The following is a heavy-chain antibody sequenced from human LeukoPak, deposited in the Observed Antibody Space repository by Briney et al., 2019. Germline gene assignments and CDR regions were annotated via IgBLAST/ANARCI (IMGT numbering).Heavy chain of an antibody. V-gene: IGHV1-2*06. CDR1: GYTFTGYY. D-gene: IGHD3-10*01. CDR3: ASLRFGDPYDY. J-gene: IGHJ4*02. CDR2: INPNSGGT. Sequence: ASVTVSCTASGYTFTGYYMHWVRQAPGQGLEWMGRINPNSGGTNYAQKFQGRVTMTRDTSISTAYMELSRLRSDDTAVYYCASLRFGDPYDYWGQGTLVTVSS.